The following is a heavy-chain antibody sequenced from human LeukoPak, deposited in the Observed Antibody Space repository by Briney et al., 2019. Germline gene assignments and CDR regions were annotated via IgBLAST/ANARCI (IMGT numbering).Heavy chain of an antibody. J-gene: IGHJ4*02. D-gene: IGHD3-9*01. Sequence: GGSLRLSCAASGFTFEDFSMHWVRQVPGKGLEWIALIDWDGSITYYADSVKGRFTVSRDNSKSSLYLHLNSLTPEDTAFYYCAKDYFVETTRYLDSWGQGTLVTVSS. CDR2: IDWDGSIT. V-gene: IGHV3-43*01. CDR3: AKDYFVETTRYLDS. CDR1: GFTFEDFS.